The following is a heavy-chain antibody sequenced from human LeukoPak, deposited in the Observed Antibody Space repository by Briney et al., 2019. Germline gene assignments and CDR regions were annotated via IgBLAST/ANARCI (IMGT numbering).Heavy chain of an antibody. CDR2: ISSSSSYI. CDR1: GFTFSSYT. CDR3: AVYCSSTSCFVFDI. Sequence: GGSLRLSCAASGFTFSSYTMNWVRQAPGKGLEWVSSISSSSSYIYYADLVKGRFTISRDNAKNSLYLQMNSLRAEDTAVYYCAVYCSSTSCFVFDIWGQGTMVTVSS. V-gene: IGHV3-21*01. J-gene: IGHJ3*02. D-gene: IGHD2-2*01.